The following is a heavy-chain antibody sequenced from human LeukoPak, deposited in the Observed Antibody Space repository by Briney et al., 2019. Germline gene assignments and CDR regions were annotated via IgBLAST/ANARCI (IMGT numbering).Heavy chain of an antibody. CDR1: GFTFSSYG. CDR2: ISYDGSNK. V-gene: IGHV3-30*18. J-gene: IGHJ6*03. D-gene: IGHD2-2*01. Sequence: GRSLRLSCAASGFTFSSYGMHWVRQAPGKGLEWVAVISYDGSNKYYADSVKGRFTISRDNSKNTLHLQMNSLRAEDTAVYYCAKGIEPASSFYYYYMDVWGKGTTVTVSS. CDR3: AKGIEPASSFYYYYMDV.